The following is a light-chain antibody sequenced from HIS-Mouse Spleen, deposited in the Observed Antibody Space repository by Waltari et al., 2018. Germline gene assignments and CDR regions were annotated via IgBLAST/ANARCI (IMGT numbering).Light chain of an antibody. CDR3: MQATQFRLT. J-gene: IGKJ4*01. CDR2: KIS. CDR1: QSLVHSDGTTY. V-gene: IGKV2-24*01. Sequence: DIVMTQTPLSSPVTLGQPASISCRSSQSLVHSDGTTYLSWLQQRPGQPPRLLIYKISNRFSRVPDRFSGSGAGTDFTLKISRVEAEDVGVYYCMQATQFRLTFGGGTKVEIK.